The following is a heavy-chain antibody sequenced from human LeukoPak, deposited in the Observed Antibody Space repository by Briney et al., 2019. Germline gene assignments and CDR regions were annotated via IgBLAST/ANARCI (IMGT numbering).Heavy chain of an antibody. V-gene: IGHV4-38-2*02. J-gene: IGHJ3*02. D-gene: IGHD3-22*01. CDR3: ARDQYFSDGTGYYAFDI. CDR2: IYQSGST. Sequence: PSETLSLTCTVSGYSISSGYYWGWIRQPPGKGLEWIGNIYQSGSTYYNPSLKSRVTVSVDTSKNQFSLNLRSVTAADTAVYYCARDQYFSDGTGYYAFDIWGQGTMVTVSS. CDR1: GYSISSGYY.